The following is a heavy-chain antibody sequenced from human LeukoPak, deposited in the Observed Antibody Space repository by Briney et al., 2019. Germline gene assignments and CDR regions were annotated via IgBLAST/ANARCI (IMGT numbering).Heavy chain of an antibody. Sequence: PGGSLRLSCVVSGFTFSIYAMAWVRQAPGKGLEWVSGISDQTYYTDSVRGRFTISRDNSKNTLYLQMNSLRAEDTAVYYCAKGQASVTYKYFFDYRGQGTLVTVSS. V-gene: IGHV3-23*01. CDR1: GFTFSIYA. J-gene: IGHJ4*02. CDR2: ISDQT. CDR3: AKGQASVTYKYFFDY. D-gene: IGHD4-17*01.